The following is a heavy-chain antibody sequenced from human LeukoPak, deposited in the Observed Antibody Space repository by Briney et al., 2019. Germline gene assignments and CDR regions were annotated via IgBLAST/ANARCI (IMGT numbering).Heavy chain of an antibody. J-gene: IGHJ4*02. CDR1: GFTFSSYA. Sequence: GGSLRLSCAASGFTFSSYAMSWVRQAPGKGLEWVSAISGSGGSTYYADSVKGRFTIPRDNSKNTLYLQMNSLRAEDTAVYYCAKDSTVVTTPDSSGYFYYWGQGTLVTVSS. D-gene: IGHD3-22*01. CDR3: AKDSTVVTTPDSSGYFYY. V-gene: IGHV3-23*01. CDR2: ISGSGGST.